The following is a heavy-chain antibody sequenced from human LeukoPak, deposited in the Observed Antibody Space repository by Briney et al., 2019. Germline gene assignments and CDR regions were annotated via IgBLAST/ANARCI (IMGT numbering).Heavy chain of an antibody. Sequence: GGSLRLSCAASGFTFSSYSTNWVRQAPGKGLEWVSYISSSSSTIYYADSVKGRFTISRDNAKNSLYLQMNSLRAEDTAVYYCARVNGLYYFDYWGQGTLVTVSS. CDR1: GFTFSSYS. D-gene: IGHD3-16*01. J-gene: IGHJ4*02. CDR2: ISSSSSTI. CDR3: ARVNGLYYFDY. V-gene: IGHV3-48*01.